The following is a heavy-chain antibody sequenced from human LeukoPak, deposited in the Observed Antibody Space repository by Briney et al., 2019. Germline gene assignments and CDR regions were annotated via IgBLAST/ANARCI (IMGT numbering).Heavy chain of an antibody. D-gene: IGHD3-9*01. CDR2: IRSKPYGGAT. CDR1: GFTFGDYA. CDR3: TRGYDVLTGLSYFDY. J-gene: IGHJ4*02. Sequence: GGSLRLPCTASGFTFGDYAMSWFRRAPGKGLEWVGFIRSKPYGGATEYAASVKGRFTISRDDSKTIAYLQMNSLKTEDTAVYYCTRGYDVLTGLSYFDYWGQGALVTVSS. V-gene: IGHV3-49*03.